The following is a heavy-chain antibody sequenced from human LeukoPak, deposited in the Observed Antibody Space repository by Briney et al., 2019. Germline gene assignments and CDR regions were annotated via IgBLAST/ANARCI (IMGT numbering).Heavy chain of an antibody. CDR1: TGSMPTYY. Sequence: SSETLSLTCTVSTGSMPTYYWSWLRQPPGKGLEWIGFIWNSGITNYNPSLKSRITISADTSKNQFSLKLSSVTAADTAVYYCARLVYDTSDYYYFDHWGQGTLVTVSS. J-gene: IGHJ4*02. CDR2: IWNSGIT. V-gene: IGHV4-59*08. D-gene: IGHD3-22*01. CDR3: ARLVYDTSDYYYFDH.